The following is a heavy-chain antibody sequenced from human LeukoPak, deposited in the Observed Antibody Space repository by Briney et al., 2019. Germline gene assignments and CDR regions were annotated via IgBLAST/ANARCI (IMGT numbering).Heavy chain of an antibody. CDR2: ISAYNGNT. J-gene: IGHJ1*01. V-gene: IGHV1-18*04. CDR3: ARGGSSWSTEYFHY. Sequence: ASVKVTCKASGYIFTDYGLSWARQPPGQGLEWMGLISAYNGNTKMTQKCQGRVTMTTDTSATTAYMELKRLRSDDTAVYYCARGGSSWSTEYFHYWGQGTLVTVSS. D-gene: IGHD6-13*01. CDR1: GYIFTDYG.